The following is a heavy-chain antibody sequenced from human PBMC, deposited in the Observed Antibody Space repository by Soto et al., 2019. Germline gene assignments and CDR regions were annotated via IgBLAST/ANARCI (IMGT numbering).Heavy chain of an antibody. CDR3: AKDLRSSSRHYYYYGMDV. D-gene: IGHD6-13*01. Sequence: GGSLRLSCAAFGFTFSSYGMHWVLQAPGKGLEWVAVISYDGSNKYYADSVKGRFTISRDNSKNTRYLQMNSLRAEDTAVYYCAKDLRSSSRHYYYYGMDVWGQGTTVTVSS. CDR1: GFTFSSYG. J-gene: IGHJ6*02. V-gene: IGHV3-30*18. CDR2: ISYDGSNK.